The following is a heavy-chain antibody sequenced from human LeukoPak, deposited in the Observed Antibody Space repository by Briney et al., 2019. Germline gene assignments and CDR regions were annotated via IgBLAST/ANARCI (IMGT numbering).Heavy chain of an antibody. CDR2: INWNGGST. CDR1: GFTFDDYG. V-gene: IGHV3-20*04. J-gene: IGHJ6*03. D-gene: IGHD2-2*02. Sequence: GGSLRLSCAASGFTFDDYGMSWVRQAPGKGLEWVSGINWNGGSTGYADSVKGRFTISRDNAKNSLYLQMSSLRAEDTALYYCARGGYCSSTSCYTIYYYYMDVWGKGTTVTVSS. CDR3: ARGGYCSSTSCYTIYYYYMDV.